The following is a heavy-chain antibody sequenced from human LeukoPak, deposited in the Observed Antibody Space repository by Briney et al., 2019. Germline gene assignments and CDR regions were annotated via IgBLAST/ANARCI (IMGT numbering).Heavy chain of an antibody. CDR2: IKQDGSEK. Sequence: GGSLRLSCAASGFTFSSYWMSWVRQAPGKGLEWVANIKQDGSEKYYVDSVKGRFTISRDNAKNSLYLQMSSLRAEDTAVYYCARVLTTIAAAGTGGDWFDPWGQGTLVTVSS. D-gene: IGHD6-13*01. V-gene: IGHV3-7*01. CDR1: GFTFSSYW. CDR3: ARVLTTIAAAGTGGDWFDP. J-gene: IGHJ5*02.